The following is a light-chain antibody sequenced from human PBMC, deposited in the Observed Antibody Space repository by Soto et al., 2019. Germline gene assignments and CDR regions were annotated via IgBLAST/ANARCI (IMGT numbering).Light chain of an antibody. Sequence: QSALTQPASGSGSPGQSITISCTGTSSDVGGYIYVSWYQQHPGKAPKLMIYEVSNRPSGVSNRFSGSKSGNTASLTISGLQAEDEADYYCSSYTTSDTWVFGGGTKLTVL. CDR3: SSYTTSDTWV. J-gene: IGLJ3*02. CDR2: EVS. CDR1: SSDVGGYIY. V-gene: IGLV2-14*01.